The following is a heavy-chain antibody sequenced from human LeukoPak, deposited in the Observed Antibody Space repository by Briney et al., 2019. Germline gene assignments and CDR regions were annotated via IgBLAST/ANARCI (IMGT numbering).Heavy chain of an antibody. CDR2: IRYDGSNK. Sequence: QPGGSLRLSCAASGFTFSTSGMHWVRQAPGKGLEWVAFIRYDGSNKYYGDSVKGRFTISRDNAKNSLYLQMNSLRAEDTAVYYCARVGPGVGAAASILRYWYFDLWGRGTLVTVSS. CDR1: GFTFSTSG. D-gene: IGHD6-13*01. V-gene: IGHV3-30*02. J-gene: IGHJ2*01. CDR3: ARVGPGVGAAASILRYWYFDL.